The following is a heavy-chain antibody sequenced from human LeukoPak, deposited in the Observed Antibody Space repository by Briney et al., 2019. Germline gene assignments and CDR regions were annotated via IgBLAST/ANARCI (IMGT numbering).Heavy chain of an antibody. V-gene: IGHV4-4*07. CDR3: ARAPAYYYDSSGPSCFDY. CDR1: GGSISSYY. D-gene: IGHD3-22*01. CDR2: IYTSGST. J-gene: IGHJ4*02. Sequence: SETLSLTCTVSGGSISSYYWSWIRQPAGKGLEWIGRIYTSGSTNYNPSLKSRVTISVDTSKNQFSLKLSSVTAADTAVYYCARAPAYYYDSSGPSCFDYWGQGTLVTVSS.